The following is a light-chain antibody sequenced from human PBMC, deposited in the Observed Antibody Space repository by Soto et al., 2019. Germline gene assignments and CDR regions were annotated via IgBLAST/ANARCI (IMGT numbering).Light chain of an antibody. V-gene: IGLV2-23*01. CDR2: EGS. CDR1: SSDVGSYNH. Sequence: QSALTQPASVSGSPGQSITISCSGTSSDVGSYNHVSWYQQHPGKAPKLMIYEGSKRPSGVSNRFSGSKSGTTASLTISGLQAEDEADYHCCSYAGSRTPLYVFGTGTKVTVL. CDR3: CSYAGSRTPLYV. J-gene: IGLJ1*01.